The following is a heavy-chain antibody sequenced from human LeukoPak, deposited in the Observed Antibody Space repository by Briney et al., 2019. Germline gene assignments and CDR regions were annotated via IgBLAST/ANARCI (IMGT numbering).Heavy chain of an antibody. J-gene: IGHJ3*02. CDR2: FDPEDGET. CDR1: GYTLTELS. Sequence: GASVKVSCKVSGYTLTELSMHWVRQAPGKGLEWMGGFDPEDGETIYAQKFQGRVTMTTDTSTSTAYMELRSLRSDDTAVYYCARGAERVGATGDAFDIWGQGTMVTVSS. V-gene: IGHV1-24*01. CDR3: ARGAERVGATGDAFDI. D-gene: IGHD1-26*01.